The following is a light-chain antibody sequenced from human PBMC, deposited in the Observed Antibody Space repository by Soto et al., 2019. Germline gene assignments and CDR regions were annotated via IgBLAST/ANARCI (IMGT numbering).Light chain of an antibody. CDR1: QSVSSY. J-gene: IGKJ1*01. V-gene: IGKV3-11*01. CDR3: QQYGSSGT. CDR2: DTS. Sequence: EIVLTQSPATLSLSPGARATLXCRASQSVSSYLAWYQQKHGQAPRLLISDTSNRATGIPARFSGSGSGTDFTLTISRLEPEDFAVYYCQQYGSSGTFGQGTKVDI.